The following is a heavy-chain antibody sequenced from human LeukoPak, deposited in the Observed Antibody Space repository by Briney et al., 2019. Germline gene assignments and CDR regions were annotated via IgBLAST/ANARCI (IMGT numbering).Heavy chain of an antibody. V-gene: IGHV3-13*01. CDR1: GFTFSSYD. CDR2: IGTAGDT. J-gene: IGHJ4*02. CDR3: ATGGYSYGKNFDY. Sequence: GGSLRLSCAASGFTFSSYDMHWVRHATGKGLEWVSAIGTAGDTYYPGSVKGRFTISRENAKNSLYLQMNSLRAGDTAVYYCATGGYSYGKNFDYWGQGTLVTVSS. D-gene: IGHD5-18*01.